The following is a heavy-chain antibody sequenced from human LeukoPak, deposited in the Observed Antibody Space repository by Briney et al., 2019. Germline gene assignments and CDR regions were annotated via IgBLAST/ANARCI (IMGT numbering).Heavy chain of an antibody. D-gene: IGHD2-15*01. CDR2: INPNSGGT. Sequence: ASVKVSCKASGYTFTGYYMHWVRQAPGQGLEWMGWINPNSGGTNYAQKFQGRVTMTRDTSISTAYMELSRLRSDDTAVYYCAAEETVDCSGSSCYPPWGRGTLVTVSA. V-gene: IGHV1-2*02. CDR3: AAEETVDCSGSSCYPP. J-gene: IGHJ5*02. CDR1: GYTFTGYY.